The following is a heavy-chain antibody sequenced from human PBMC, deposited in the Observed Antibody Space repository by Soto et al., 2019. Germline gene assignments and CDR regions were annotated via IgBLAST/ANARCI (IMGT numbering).Heavy chain of an antibody. D-gene: IGHD5-18*01. J-gene: IGHJ5*02. Sequence: EVQLLESGGGLVQPGGSLRLSVAASGFTFRSYAMSWVRKAPGKGREWVSDISGSGGSTYHTDSVKGRFIISRDNSKNTLYLQMNSLRAEDTAVYYCAQGSGYSYSYTLWFDPWGQGTLVTVSS. CDR1: GFTFRSYA. V-gene: IGHV3-23*01. CDR2: ISGSGGST. CDR3: AQGSGYSYSYTLWFDP.